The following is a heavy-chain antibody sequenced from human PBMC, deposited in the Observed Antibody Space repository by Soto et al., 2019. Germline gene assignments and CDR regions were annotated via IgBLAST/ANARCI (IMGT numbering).Heavy chain of an antibody. Sequence: QITLKESGPTLVKPTQTLTLTCTFSGFSLSSTRVAVGWIRQPPGKALEWLALIFWDDDKRYSPFLKTRLTFTMYTSKNLVVLTMTNMDPVDTATYFCAHSVVAGLGYYFDYWGQGTLVTVSP. CDR3: AHSVVAGLGYYFDY. J-gene: IGHJ4*02. V-gene: IGHV2-5*02. D-gene: IGHD6-19*01. CDR2: IFWDDDK. CDR1: GFSLSSTRVA.